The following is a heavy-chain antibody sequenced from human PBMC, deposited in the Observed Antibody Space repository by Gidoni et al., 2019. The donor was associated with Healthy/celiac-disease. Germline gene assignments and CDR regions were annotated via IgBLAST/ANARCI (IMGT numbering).Heavy chain of an antibody. CDR1: GGSFSGYY. Sequence: QVQLQQWGAGLLKPSETLSLTCAVYGGSFSGYYWSWIRQPPGKGLEWIGEINHSGSTNYNPSLKSRVTISVYTSKNQFSLKLSSVTAADTAVYYCARGDWGLGAPPEKITWFDPWGQGTLVTVSS. J-gene: IGHJ5*02. V-gene: IGHV4-34*01. CDR2: INHSGST. D-gene: IGHD7-27*01. CDR3: ARGDWGLGAPPEKITWFDP.